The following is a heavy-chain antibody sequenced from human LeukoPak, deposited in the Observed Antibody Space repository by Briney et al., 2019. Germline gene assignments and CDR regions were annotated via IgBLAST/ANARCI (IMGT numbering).Heavy chain of an antibody. Sequence: GGSLRLSCAASGFTFSSYAMSWVRQAPGKGLEWVSAISGSGGSTYYADSVKGRFTISRDNSKNTLYLQMNSLRAEDTAVCYCANRRRITIFGVVIIGAFDIWGQGTMVTVSS. CDR2: ISGSGGST. J-gene: IGHJ3*02. CDR1: GFTFSSYA. CDR3: ANRRRITIFGVVIIGAFDI. V-gene: IGHV3-23*01. D-gene: IGHD3-3*01.